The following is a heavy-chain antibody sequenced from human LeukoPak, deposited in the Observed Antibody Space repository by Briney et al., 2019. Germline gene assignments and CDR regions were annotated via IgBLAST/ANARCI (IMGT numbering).Heavy chain of an antibody. V-gene: IGHV3-21*01. CDR1: GFTFSSYS. J-gene: IGHJ4*02. CDR2: ISSSSSYI. CDR3: ARTGGDVDALDY. Sequence: GGSLRLSCAASGFTFSSYSMNWVRQAPGKGLEWVSSISSSSSYIYYADSVKGRFTISRDNAKNSLYLQMNSLRAEDTAVYYCARTGGDVDALDYWGQGTLVTVSS. D-gene: IGHD5-12*01.